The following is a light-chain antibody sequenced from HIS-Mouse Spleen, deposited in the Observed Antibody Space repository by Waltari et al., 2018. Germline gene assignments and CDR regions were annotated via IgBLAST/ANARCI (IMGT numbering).Light chain of an antibody. V-gene: IGLV2-14*01. J-gene: IGLJ1*01. CDR2: EVS. CDR3: SSYTSSSTF. CDR1: SSDVGGYNY. Sequence: QSALTQPVSVSGSPGQSITISCTGTSSDVGGYNYVSWYQQHPGKAPKLMIYEVSNRPSGVSNRFSGSKSGNTASLTISGLQAEDEADYYCSSYTSSSTFFGTGTKVTVL.